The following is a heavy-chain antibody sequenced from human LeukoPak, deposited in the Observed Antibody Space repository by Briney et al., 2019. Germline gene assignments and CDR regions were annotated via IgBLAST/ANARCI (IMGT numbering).Heavy chain of an antibody. CDR3: ARSSYYYGADALDI. CDR2: IYYSGST. Sequence: SETLSLTCTVSAGSISPYYWSWIRQPPGKGLEWIGYIYYSGSTNYNPSLKSRVTISVDTSKNQFSLKLSSVTAADTAVYYCARSSYYYGADALDIWGQGTTVTVSS. V-gene: IGHV4-59*01. CDR1: AGSISPYY. D-gene: IGHD3-10*01. J-gene: IGHJ3*02.